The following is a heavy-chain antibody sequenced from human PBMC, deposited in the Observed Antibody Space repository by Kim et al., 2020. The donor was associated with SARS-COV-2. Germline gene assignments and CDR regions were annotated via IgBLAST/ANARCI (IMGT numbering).Heavy chain of an antibody. D-gene: IGHD2-2*01. V-gene: IGHV3-23*01. J-gene: IGHJ6*02. CDR1: GFTFSSYA. CDR3: AKLSSTGCFYGMDV. Sequence: WCSLRLSCAASGFTFSSYAMSWVRQAPGKGLEWVSSISGSGGSTYYADSVKGRFTISRDNSKNTVYLQMNSLRAEDTAVYYCAKLSSTGCFYGMDVWGQGTTVTVSS. CDR2: ISGSGGST.